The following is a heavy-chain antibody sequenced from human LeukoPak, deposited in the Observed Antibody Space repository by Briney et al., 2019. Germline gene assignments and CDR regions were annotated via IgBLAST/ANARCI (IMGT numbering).Heavy chain of an antibody. CDR2: INHSGST. CDR3: ARGSRFFGVVIPKYNWFDP. CDR1: GGSFSGYY. D-gene: IGHD3-3*01. V-gene: IGHV4-34*01. J-gene: IGHJ5*02. Sequence: PSETLSLTCAVYGGSFSGYYWSWLRQPPGKGLEWIGEINHSGSTNYNPSLKSRVTISVDTSKNQFSLKLSSVTAADTAVYYCARGSRFFGVVIPKYNWFDPWDQGTLVTVSS.